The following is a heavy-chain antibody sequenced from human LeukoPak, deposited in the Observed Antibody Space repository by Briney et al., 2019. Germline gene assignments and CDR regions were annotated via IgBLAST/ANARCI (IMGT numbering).Heavy chain of an antibody. D-gene: IGHD3-9*01. CDR3: TIESILIWD. V-gene: IGHV3-15*01. Sequence: GGSLRLSCAASGFTFTNAWMSWVRQAPGKGLEWVGRSYSKTDGGTTIYAAPVKGRFTISRDDSANTLYLQMNSLKTEDTAIYYCTIESILIWDWGQGTLVTVSS. CDR1: GFTFTNAW. CDR2: SYSKTDGGTT. J-gene: IGHJ4*02.